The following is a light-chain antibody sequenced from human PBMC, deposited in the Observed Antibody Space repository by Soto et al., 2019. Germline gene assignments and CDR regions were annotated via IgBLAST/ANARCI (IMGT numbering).Light chain of an antibody. CDR2: DAS. Sequence: LLTQSPATLSLSPGERATLSCRASRTVNTYLAWYQQKPGQTPRLLIYDASTRATGVPARFSGSGSGTDFPLTISSLEPEDFAVYFCHQRGIWPETFRQGTKVEI. J-gene: IGKJ1*01. V-gene: IGKV3-11*01. CDR3: HQRGIWPET. CDR1: RTVNTY.